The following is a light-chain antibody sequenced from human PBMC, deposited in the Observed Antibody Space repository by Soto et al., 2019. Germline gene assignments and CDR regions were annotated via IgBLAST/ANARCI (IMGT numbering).Light chain of an antibody. CDR2: EAS. J-gene: IGKJ4*01. CDR1: QSVRTN. Sequence: EIVMTQSPATLSVSPGERATLSCRASQSVRTNLAWYQQKPGQAPRLLIYEASTRATGIPARFSGTGSGTEFTLTISGLQAEDFVTYYCQQYNHWPPLTFVGGTKVEIK. V-gene: IGKV3D-15*01. CDR3: QQYNHWPPLT.